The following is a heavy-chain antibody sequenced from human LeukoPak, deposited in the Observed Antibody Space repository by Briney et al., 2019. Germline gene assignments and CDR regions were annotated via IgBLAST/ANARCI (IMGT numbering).Heavy chain of an antibody. CDR1: GFTFSDYS. CDR3: ARDEDAF. CDR2: ISGGSSTI. V-gene: IGHV3-11*04. Sequence: PGGSLRLSCAASGFTFSDYSMTWIRQAPGKGLEWVSNISGGSSTIEYADSVKGRFTISRDNAKNSLYLQMNSLRDEDTAVYYCARDEDAFGGQGTLVTVSS. J-gene: IGHJ4*02.